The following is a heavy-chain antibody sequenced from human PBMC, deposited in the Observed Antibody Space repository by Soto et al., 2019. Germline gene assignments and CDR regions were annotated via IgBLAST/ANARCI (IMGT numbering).Heavy chain of an antibody. Sequence: VQMLDSGGGLVQPGGSLRLSCAAYGFTFSSYALTWVRQAPGKGLEWVSSITGSGDYTRYTDSVKGRFTITRDNAKNTLFLQMKSLRADDTAIYYCGKDPNGDYFGAFDFWGQGTMVTVSS. CDR2: ITGSGDYT. V-gene: IGHV3-23*01. CDR1: GFTFSSYA. D-gene: IGHD4-17*01. J-gene: IGHJ3*01. CDR3: GKDPNGDYFGAFDF.